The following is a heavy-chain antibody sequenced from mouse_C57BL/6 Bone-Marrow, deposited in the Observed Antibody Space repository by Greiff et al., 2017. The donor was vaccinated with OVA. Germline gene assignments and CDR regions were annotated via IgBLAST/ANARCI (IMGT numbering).Heavy chain of an antibody. Sequence: VQLQQPGAELVKPGASVKMSCKASGYTFTSYWITWVKQRPGQGLEWIGDIYPGSGSTNYNEKFKSKATLTVDTSSSTAYMQLSSLTSEDSAVYYCAREGYYGSSAWFAYWGQGTLVTVSA. D-gene: IGHD1-1*01. CDR3: AREGYYGSSAWFAY. CDR2: IYPGSGST. V-gene: IGHV1-55*01. J-gene: IGHJ3*01. CDR1: GYTFTSYW.